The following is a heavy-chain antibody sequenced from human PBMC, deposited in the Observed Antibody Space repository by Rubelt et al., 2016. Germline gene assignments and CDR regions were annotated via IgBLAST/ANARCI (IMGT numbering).Heavy chain of an antibody. CDR1: GFTFSSYW. J-gene: IGHJ4*02. Sequence: LVESGGGLVQPGGSLRLSCAASGFTFSSYWMHWVRQAPGKGLVWVSRINSDGSSTSYADSVKGRFTISRDNAKNTLYLQMNSLRAEETAVYYCAREASVPIRGAGGCFDYWGQGTLVTVSS. CDR2: INSDGSST. CDR3: AREASVPIRGAGGCFDY. D-gene: IGHD5-12*01. V-gene: IGHV3-74*01.